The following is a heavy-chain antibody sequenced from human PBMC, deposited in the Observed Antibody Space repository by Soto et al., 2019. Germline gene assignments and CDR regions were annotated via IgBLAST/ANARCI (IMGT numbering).Heavy chain of an antibody. CDR3: TKPISGYYAPSDH. CDR1: GFTFSSDA. Sequence: GGSLRLSCAASGFTFSSDAMNWVRQAPGKGLEWVSTITGSGGTTYYADSVKGRFTISRDNSKSTLFLQMNSLRGDDTAIYYCTKPISGYYAPSDHWGQGTQVTVSS. CDR2: ITGSGGTT. V-gene: IGHV3-23*01. D-gene: IGHD3-22*01. J-gene: IGHJ4*02.